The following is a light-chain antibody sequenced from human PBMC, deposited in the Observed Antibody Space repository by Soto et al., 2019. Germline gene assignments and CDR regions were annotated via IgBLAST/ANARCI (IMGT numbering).Light chain of an antibody. CDR2: DVS. CDR1: ISDVGGYNY. CDR3: SSYTSSSTLV. Sequence: QSALTQPASVSGSPGQSITISCTGTISDVGGYNYVSWYQQHPGKAPKLIIYDVSNRPSGVSNRFSGSKSGNTASLTISGLQAEDEADYYCSSYTSSSTLVFGTGTKVTVL. V-gene: IGLV2-14*01. J-gene: IGLJ1*01.